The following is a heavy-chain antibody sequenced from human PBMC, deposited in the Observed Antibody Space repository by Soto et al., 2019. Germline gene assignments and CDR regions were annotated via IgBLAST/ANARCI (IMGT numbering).Heavy chain of an antibody. CDR1: GDSISSSNYF. Sequence: QPQLQESGPGLVKPWETLSLTCTVSGDSISSSNYFWGWIRQPPGKGLEWIGTIFYSGSTYYNPSLKSRVTISVDTSKNQFSLKLTSVTAADTALYYCARRYGWLYFDYWGQGSLVTVSS. CDR2: IFYSGST. D-gene: IGHD3-10*01. V-gene: IGHV4-39*01. CDR3: ARRYGWLYFDY. J-gene: IGHJ4*02.